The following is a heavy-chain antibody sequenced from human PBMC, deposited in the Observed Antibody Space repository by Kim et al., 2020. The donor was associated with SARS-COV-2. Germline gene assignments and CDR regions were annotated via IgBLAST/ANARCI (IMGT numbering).Heavy chain of an antibody. J-gene: IGHJ4*02. Sequence: KGRFTISRDNSKNTLYLQMNSLRAEDTAVYYCAKAQLYDYVWGSYPYFDYWGQGTLVTVSS. D-gene: IGHD3-16*02. CDR3: AKAQLYDYVWGSYPYFDY. V-gene: IGHV3-23*01.